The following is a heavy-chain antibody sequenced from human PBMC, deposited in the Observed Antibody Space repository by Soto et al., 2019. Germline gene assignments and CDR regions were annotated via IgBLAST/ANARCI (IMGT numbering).Heavy chain of an antibody. CDR3: AKDATAVNGVWDPFDM. CDR1: GFPFSSYA. D-gene: IGHD2-8*01. CDR2: VGGSDSDK. V-gene: IGHV3-23*01. Sequence: GGSLILSCVVSGFPFSSYAMSWVRQAPGKGLQWVSGVGGSDSDKHYADSVRGRFIVSRDNSKNTLYLQMNSLRADDTAVYYCAKDATAVNGVWDPFDMWGQGTEVTVSS. J-gene: IGHJ3*02.